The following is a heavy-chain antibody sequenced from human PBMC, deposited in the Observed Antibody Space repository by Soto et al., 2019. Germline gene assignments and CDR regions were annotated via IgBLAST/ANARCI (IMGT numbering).Heavy chain of an antibody. CDR3: AKDQGGYMVSGMDV. CDR2: LNPNSGAT. J-gene: IGHJ6*02. D-gene: IGHD2-2*02. CDR1: GYTFTDYY. Sequence: QVQLVQSRAEVRKPGASVNVSCKASGYTFTDYYIYWLRQAPGHGLEWMGWLNPNSGATNYAHNFHGRVTMTRDTSIRAAYMELSRLSSDDTAVYYCAKDQGGYMVSGMDVWGQGTTVTVSS. V-gene: IGHV1-2*02.